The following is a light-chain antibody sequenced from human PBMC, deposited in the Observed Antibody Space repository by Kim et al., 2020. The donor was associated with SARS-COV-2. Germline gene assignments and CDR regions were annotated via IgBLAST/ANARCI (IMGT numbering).Light chain of an antibody. Sequence: GQSITISCTGTSRDIGSYNYVSWYQQHPGKAPQLMIYAVTERPSGVSSRFSGSKSGNTASLTISGLQAEDEADYYCISFTTVTTWVFGGGTQLTVL. CDR2: AVT. V-gene: IGLV2-14*03. CDR1: SRDIGSYNY. J-gene: IGLJ3*02. CDR3: ISFTTVTTWV.